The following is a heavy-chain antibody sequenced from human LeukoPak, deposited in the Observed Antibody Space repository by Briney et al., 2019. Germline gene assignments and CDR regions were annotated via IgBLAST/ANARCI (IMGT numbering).Heavy chain of an antibody. Sequence: ASVKVSCKASGYTFINYDINWVRQATGQGLEWMGWMNPNSGNTGYAQKFQGRVTITRNTSISTAYMELSSLTSEDTAVYYCARGIYDSSGYYYGVSDYWGQGTLVTVSS. CDR3: ARGIYDSSGYYYGVSDY. CDR1: GYTFINYD. D-gene: IGHD3-22*01. CDR2: MNPNSGNT. V-gene: IGHV1-8*03. J-gene: IGHJ4*02.